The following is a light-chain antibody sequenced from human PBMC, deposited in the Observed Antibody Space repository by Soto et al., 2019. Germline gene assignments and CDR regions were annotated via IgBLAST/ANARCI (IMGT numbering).Light chain of an antibody. V-gene: IGKV1-33*01. CDR3: QQYDSFPFT. J-gene: IGKJ3*01. CDR1: QDISKY. CDR2: DAS. Sequence: DIPMTQSPSSLSASVGDRVTITCQASQDISKYLNWYQQQPGKAPKLLIYDASNLETGGPSRFSGTGSGAYYTFTISSLHPADFATYHCQQYDSFPFTFGPGTTVEIK.